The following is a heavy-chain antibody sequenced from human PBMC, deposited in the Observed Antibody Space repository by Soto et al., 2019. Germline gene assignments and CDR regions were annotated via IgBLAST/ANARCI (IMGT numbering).Heavy chain of an antibody. CDR2: TGISGRTT. J-gene: IGHJ4*02. CDR1: GFTVTTYA. CDR3: ATVHNTSRSFDY. V-gene: IGHV3-23*01. Sequence: PGKSLKISCAASGFTVTTYAMSWVRQAPGKGLEWVSTTGISGRTTYYADSVKGRFTVSRDDSKNTLDLQMSNLRAEDTAVYYCATVHNTSRSFDYWGQGTLVTV. D-gene: IGHD1-20*01.